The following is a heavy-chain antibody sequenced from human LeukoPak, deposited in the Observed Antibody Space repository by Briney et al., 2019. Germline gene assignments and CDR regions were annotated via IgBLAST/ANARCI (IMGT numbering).Heavy chain of an antibody. CDR2: INSDGSST. J-gene: IGHJ3*02. Sequence: PGGSLRLSCAASGFTFSSYWMHWVRQAPGKGLVWVSRINSDGSSTSYADSVKGRFTISRDNAKNTLYLQMNSLRAEDTAVCYCAGSSGWHGEAFDIWGQGTMVTVSS. CDR1: GFTFSSYW. V-gene: IGHV3-74*01. D-gene: IGHD6-19*01. CDR3: AGSSGWHGEAFDI.